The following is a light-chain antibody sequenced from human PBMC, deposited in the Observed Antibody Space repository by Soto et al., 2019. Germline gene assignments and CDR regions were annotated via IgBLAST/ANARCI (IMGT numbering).Light chain of an antibody. CDR2: AAS. CDR1: QGISSY. V-gene: IGKV1-8*01. CDR3: QQYYSYPRT. J-gene: IGKJ1*01. Sequence: AIRMTQSPSSLAASTGDRVTITCRASQGISSYLAWYQQKPGKAPKLLIYAASTLQSGVPSRFRGSGSGTDFTLTISCLQSEDVETYYCQQYYSYPRTFGQGTKVDIK.